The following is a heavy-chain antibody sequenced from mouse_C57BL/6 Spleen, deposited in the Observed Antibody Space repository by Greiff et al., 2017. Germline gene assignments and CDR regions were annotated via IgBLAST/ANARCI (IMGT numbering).Heavy chain of an antibody. CDR1: GYTFTSYW. CDR2: IYPGSGST. Sequence: VQLQQSGAELVKPGASVKMSCKASGYTFTSYWITWVKQRPGQGLEWIGDIYPGSGSTNYNEKFKSKATLTVDTSSSTAYMQLSSLTSEDSAVYYCARRGYGNYDYAMDYWGQGTSVTVSS. J-gene: IGHJ4*01. CDR3: ARRGYGNYDYAMDY. V-gene: IGHV1-55*01. D-gene: IGHD2-1*01.